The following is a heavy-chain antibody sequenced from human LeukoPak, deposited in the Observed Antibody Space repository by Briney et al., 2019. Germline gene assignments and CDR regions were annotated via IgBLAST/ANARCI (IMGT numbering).Heavy chain of an antibody. CDR2: ISSSSSYI. V-gene: IGHV3-21*01. D-gene: IGHD3-3*01. CDR3: ARGNYYGDAFDI. CDR1: GFTFSSYS. Sequence: PGGSLRLSCAASGFTFSSYSMNWVRQAPGKGLEWVSSISSSSSYIYYADSVKGRFTISRDNAKNSLYLQVNSLRAEDTAVYYCARGNYYGDAFDIWGQGTMVTVSS. J-gene: IGHJ3*02.